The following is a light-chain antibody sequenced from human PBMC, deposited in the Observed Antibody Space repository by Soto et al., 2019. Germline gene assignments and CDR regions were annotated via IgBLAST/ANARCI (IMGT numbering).Light chain of an antibody. V-gene: IGKV1-39*01. CDR2: VAS. Sequence: IQMTQSPSSLSASVGDRVTITCRASQRIXSYLSWDQQKPGKAPKLLXNVASTLQRGGPSRLSGSGSGTDFTLAISSLQPEDVASYYCLQDQTYPWTFGQGTKVDIK. CDR3: LQDQTYPWT. J-gene: IGKJ1*01. CDR1: QRIXSY.